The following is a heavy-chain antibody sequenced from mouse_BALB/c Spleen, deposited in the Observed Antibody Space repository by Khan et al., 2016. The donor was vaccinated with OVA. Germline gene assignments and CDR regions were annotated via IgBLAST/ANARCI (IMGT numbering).Heavy chain of an antibody. Sequence: QVQLKQSGAELARPGASVKLSCKASGYTFTDFYINWVKQRTGQGLEWIGEISPGSGDTFYNERFKDKATLTADKSSNTAYMQLSSLTSEDSAVYFCARRNYFGYTFAYWGQGTLVTVSA. J-gene: IGHJ3*01. CDR2: ISPGSGDT. D-gene: IGHD1-2*01. V-gene: IGHV1-77*01. CDR3: ARRNYFGYTFAY. CDR1: GYTFTDFY.